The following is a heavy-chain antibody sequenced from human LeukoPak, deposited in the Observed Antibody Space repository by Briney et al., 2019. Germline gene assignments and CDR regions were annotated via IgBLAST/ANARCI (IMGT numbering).Heavy chain of an antibody. CDR2: IYYSGST. Sequence: SETLSLTCTVSGGSISSYYWSWIRQPPGKGLEWIGYIYYSGSTNYNPSLKSRVTISVDTSKNQFSLKLSSVTAADTAVYYCARDRCSSTSCYTADAFDIWGQGTMVTVSS. D-gene: IGHD2-2*02. V-gene: IGHV4-59*12. CDR1: GGSISSYY. CDR3: ARDRCSSTSCYTADAFDI. J-gene: IGHJ3*02.